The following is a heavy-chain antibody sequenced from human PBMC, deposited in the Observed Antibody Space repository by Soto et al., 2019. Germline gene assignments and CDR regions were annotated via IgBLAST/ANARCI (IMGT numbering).Heavy chain of an antibody. CDR3: ARHSSAWYRPFDF. CDR2: INYFGTT. J-gene: IGHJ4*02. D-gene: IGHD6-19*01. CDR1: GVPFNSYY. Sequence: QVQLQESGPGLVKPLETLSLTCNVSGVPFNSYYWSWIRQPPGKGLEWIGYINYFGTTEYNPSLKSRVTISSDTSKTHFSLRVTSVTASDTAMYYCARHSSAWYRPFDFWGQGSLVTVSS. V-gene: IGHV4-59*01.